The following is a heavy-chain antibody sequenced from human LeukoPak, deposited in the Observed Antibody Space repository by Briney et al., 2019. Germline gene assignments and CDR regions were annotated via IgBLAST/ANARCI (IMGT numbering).Heavy chain of an antibody. CDR1: GGSISSSSYY. CDR3: ARPGVGSSSWYWFDP. V-gene: IGHV4-39*01. J-gene: IGHJ5*02. D-gene: IGHD6-13*01. Sequence: SETLSLTCTVSGGSISSSSYYWGWIRQPPGKGLEWIGSIYYSGSTYYNPSLKSRVTVSVDTSKNQFSLKLSSVTAADTAVYYCARPGVGSSSWYWFDPWGQGTLVTVSS. CDR2: IYYSGST.